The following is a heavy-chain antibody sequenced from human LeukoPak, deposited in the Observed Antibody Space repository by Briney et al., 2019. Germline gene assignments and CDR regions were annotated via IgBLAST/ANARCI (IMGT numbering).Heavy chain of an antibody. J-gene: IGHJ4*02. V-gene: IGHV3-43*01. CDR2: ISWDGGST. CDR1: GFTFDDYT. Sequence: GGSLRLSCAASGFTFDDYTMHWVRQAPGKGLEWVSLISWDGGSTYYADSVKGRFTISRDNSKNSLYLQMNSLRTEDTALYYCAKSSRIAAAHYYFDYWGQGTLVTVSS. CDR3: AKSSRIAAAHYYFDY. D-gene: IGHD6-13*01.